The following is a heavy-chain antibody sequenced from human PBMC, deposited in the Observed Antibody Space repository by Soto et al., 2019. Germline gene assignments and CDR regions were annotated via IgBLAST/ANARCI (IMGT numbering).Heavy chain of an antibody. Sequence: ETLSLTCIVSGGSISYYYWSWIRQPPGKGLEWIGYISYSGSTNYNPSLKSRVTISVDTSKNQFSLKLSSVTAADTAVYYCARHVDSGFVYWGQGSPVTVSS. CDR3: ARHVDSGFVY. CDR1: GGSISYYY. J-gene: IGHJ4*02. CDR2: ISYSGST. V-gene: IGHV4-59*08. D-gene: IGHD2-15*01.